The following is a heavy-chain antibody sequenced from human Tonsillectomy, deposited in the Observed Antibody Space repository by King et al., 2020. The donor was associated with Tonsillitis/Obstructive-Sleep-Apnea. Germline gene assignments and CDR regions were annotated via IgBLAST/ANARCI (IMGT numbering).Heavy chain of an antibody. CDR3: ASGSPRSYYFDY. J-gene: IGHJ4*02. V-gene: IGHV3-48*03. CDR1: GFTFSSYE. Sequence: VQLVESGGGLIQPGGSLRLSCAASGFTFSSYEMNWVRQAPGKGLEWVSYISRSGSTISYADSVKGRFTISRDNAKNSLYLQMNSLRAEDTAVYYCASGSPRSYYFDYWGQGTLVTVSS. CDR2: ISRSGSTI. D-gene: IGHD1-26*01.